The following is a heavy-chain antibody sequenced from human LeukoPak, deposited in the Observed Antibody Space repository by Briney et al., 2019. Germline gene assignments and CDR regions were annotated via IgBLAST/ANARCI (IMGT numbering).Heavy chain of an antibody. D-gene: IGHD2-2*01. J-gene: IGHJ5*02. CDR2: MNPNSGNT. V-gene: IGHV1-8*01. Sequence: ASVKVSCRASGYTFTSYDINWVRQATGQGLEWMGWMNPNSGNTGCAQKFQGRVTMTRNTSISTAYMELSSLRSEDTAVYYCARGQRGYCSSTSCRKAYWFDPWGQGTLVTVSS. CDR3: ARGQRGYCSSTSCRKAYWFDP. CDR1: GYTFTSYD.